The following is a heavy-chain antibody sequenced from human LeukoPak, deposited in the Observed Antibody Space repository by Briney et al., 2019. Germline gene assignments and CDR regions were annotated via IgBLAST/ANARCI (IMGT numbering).Heavy chain of an antibody. CDR2: INHSGST. V-gene: IGHV4-34*01. D-gene: IGHD1-1*01. CDR3: ARGGTGLFIAD. CDR1: GGSFSGYY. J-gene: IGHJ4*02. Sequence: SETLSLTCAVYGGSFSGYYWSWIRQPPGKGLEWIGEINHSGSTNYNPSLKSRVTISVDTSKNQFSLKLSSVTAAGTAVYYCARGGTGLFIADWGQGTLVTVSS.